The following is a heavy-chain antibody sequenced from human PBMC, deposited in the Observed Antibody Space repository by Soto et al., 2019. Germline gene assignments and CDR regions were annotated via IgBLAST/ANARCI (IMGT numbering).Heavy chain of an antibody. CDR1: GFTFSSYS. CDR2: ISSSSTYI. Sequence: GGSLRLSCAGSGFTFSSYSMNWVRQAPGKGLEWVSSISSSSTYIYYADSVKGRFTISRDNAKNSLYLQMNSLRAEDTAVYYCARRKRDVVAAQGKGAFDIWGQGTMVNVSS. J-gene: IGHJ3*02. CDR3: ARRKRDVVAAQGKGAFDI. D-gene: IGHD2-2*01. V-gene: IGHV3-21*01.